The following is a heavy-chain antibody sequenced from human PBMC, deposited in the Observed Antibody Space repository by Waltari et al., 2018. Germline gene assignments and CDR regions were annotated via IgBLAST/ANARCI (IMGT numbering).Heavy chain of an antibody. J-gene: IGHJ2*01. D-gene: IGHD4-17*01. CDR3: ARVEEVDYGDFYWYFDL. CDR2: IGAYNGNT. V-gene: IGHV1-18*01. Sequence: QVQLVQSGAEVKKPGASVKVSCKASGYTFTSYGISWVRQAPGQGLEWMGWIGAYNGNTNYAQKLQGRVTRTTDTSTSTAYMELRSLRSDDTAVYYCARVEEVDYGDFYWYFDLWGRGTLVTVSS. CDR1: GYTFTSYG.